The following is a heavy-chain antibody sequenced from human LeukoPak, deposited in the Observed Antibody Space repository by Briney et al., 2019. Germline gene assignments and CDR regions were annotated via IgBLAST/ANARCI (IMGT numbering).Heavy chain of an antibody. D-gene: IGHD1-26*01. CDR3: ARDRVGANYFDY. V-gene: IGHV3-30*02. J-gene: IGHJ4*02. Sequence: GGSLRLSCAASGFTFSSYGMHWVRQAPGKGLEWVAFIRYDGSNKYYADSVKGRFTISRDNSKNTLYLQMNSLRTEDTAVYYCARDRVGANYFDYWGQGTLVTVSS. CDR1: GFTFSSYG. CDR2: IRYDGSNK.